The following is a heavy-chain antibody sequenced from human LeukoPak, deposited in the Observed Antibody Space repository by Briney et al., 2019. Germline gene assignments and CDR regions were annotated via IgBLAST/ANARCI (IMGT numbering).Heavy chain of an antibody. D-gene: IGHD4-17*01. CDR2: ISPNSAST. V-gene: IGHV1-8*03. Sequence: GASVKVSCKTSGYTFTDYDVHWVRQAPGQGLEWMGWISPNSASTNYAQRLQGRVTFTRDTSLSIAYMELSSLTSEDAAVYFCARGDFGETNTAFDVWGQGTLVAVSS. CDR3: ARGDFGETNTAFDV. CDR1: GYTFTDYD. J-gene: IGHJ3*01.